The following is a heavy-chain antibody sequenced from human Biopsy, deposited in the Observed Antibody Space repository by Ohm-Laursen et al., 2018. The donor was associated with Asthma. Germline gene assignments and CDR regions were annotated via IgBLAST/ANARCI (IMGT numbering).Heavy chain of an antibody. CDR2: ITFDGSTQ. V-gene: IGHV3-30-3*01. CDR1: GRHFGSYN. CDR3: LRDTLGYYFDI. Sequence: SLRLSCTASGRHFGSYNMHWARRAPGKGLEWGAVITFDGSTQHYGDTVKGRFTISRDNSKDMLFLQMNSLRAEDTAVYYCLRDTLGYYFDIWGQGTQVTVSS. D-gene: IGHD6-13*01. J-gene: IGHJ4*02.